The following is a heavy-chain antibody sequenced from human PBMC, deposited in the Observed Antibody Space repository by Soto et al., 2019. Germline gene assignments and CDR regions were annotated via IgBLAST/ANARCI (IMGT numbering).Heavy chain of an antibody. D-gene: IGHD2-2*01. CDR1: GYTFTSYY. CDR2: INPSGGST. Sequence: ASVKVSCKASGYTFTSYYMHWVRQALGQGPERLGIINPSGGSTSYAQKFQGRVTMTRDTSTSTVYMELSSLRSEDTAVYYCARGMLSYCSSTSCYEYLYWGQGTLVTVSS. J-gene: IGHJ4*02. CDR3: ARGMLSYCSSTSCYEYLY. V-gene: IGHV1-46*03.